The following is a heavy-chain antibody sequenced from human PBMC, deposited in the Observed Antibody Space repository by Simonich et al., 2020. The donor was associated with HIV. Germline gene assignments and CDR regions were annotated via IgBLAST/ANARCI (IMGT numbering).Heavy chain of an antibody. CDR2: INHNTGTP. D-gene: IGHD3-10*01. V-gene: IGHV7-4-1*01. J-gene: IGHJ4*02. Sequence: QVQLVQSGSELRKPGASVKVSCKASGYTFTNYAINWVRQAPGQGLEWMGWINHNTGTPTYAQDVTGRFVFSLKTSVSTAYLQIRSLKAEDTAVYFCAREDYSGSATYPGDYWGQGTLVTVSS. CDR3: AREDYSGSATYPGDY. CDR1: GYTFTNYA.